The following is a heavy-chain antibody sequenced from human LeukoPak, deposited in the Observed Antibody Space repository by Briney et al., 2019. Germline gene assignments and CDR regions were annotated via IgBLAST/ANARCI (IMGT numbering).Heavy chain of an antibody. Sequence: GGSLRLSCETSGFTFNSYGMHWVRQAPGKGLEWVAFIRYDGSNKYYADSVKGRSTISRDNSKNTLYLQMNSLRVEDTAVYYCATLPYYYDSNGSYYFDYWGQGTLVTVSS. CDR2: IRYDGSNK. D-gene: IGHD3-22*01. J-gene: IGHJ4*02. CDR1: GFTFNSYG. CDR3: ATLPYYYDSNGSYYFDY. V-gene: IGHV3-30*02.